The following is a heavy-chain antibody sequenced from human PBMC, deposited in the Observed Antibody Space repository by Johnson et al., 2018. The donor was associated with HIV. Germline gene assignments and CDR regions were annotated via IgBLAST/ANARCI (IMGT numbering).Heavy chain of an antibody. Sequence: QVQLVESGGGVVQPGRSLRLSCAASGFTFSSYGMHWVRQAPGKGLEWVAVIWYDGSNKYYADSVKGRFTISRDTSKNTLYLQMNRLRAEDTAVYYCASWHGDHGNAFDIWGQGTMVTVSS. CDR2: IWYDGSNK. D-gene: IGHD4-17*01. CDR3: ASWHGDHGNAFDI. V-gene: IGHV3-33*01. J-gene: IGHJ3*02. CDR1: GFTFSSYG.